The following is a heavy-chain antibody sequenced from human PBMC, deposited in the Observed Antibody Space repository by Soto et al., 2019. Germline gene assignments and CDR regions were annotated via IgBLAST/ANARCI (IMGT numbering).Heavy chain of an antibody. V-gene: IGHV3-15*01. CDR1: GFTFSNAW. CDR2: IKSKTDGGTT. CDR3: TTVAGDITLYYYYYYGMDV. D-gene: IGHD4-17*01. J-gene: IGHJ6*02. Sequence: PGGSLRLSCAASGFTFSNAWMSWVRQAPGKGLEWVGRIKSKTDGGTTDYAAPVKGRFTISRDDSKNTLYLQMNSLKTEDTAVYYCTTVAGDITLYYYYYYGMDVWGQGTTVTVSS.